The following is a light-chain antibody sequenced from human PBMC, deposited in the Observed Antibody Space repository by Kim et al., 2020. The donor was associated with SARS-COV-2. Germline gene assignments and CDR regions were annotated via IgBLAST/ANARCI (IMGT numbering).Light chain of an antibody. CDR1: QSVSSS. CDR3: QQYNNWPRT. CDR2: DAS. V-gene: IGKV3-15*01. J-gene: IGKJ1*01. Sequence: EILMTQSPAALSVSPGERATLSCRASQSVSSSLAWYHQRPGQAPRLLIYDASTRATGIPARFSGSGSGTEFTLTISSLQSEDFALYFCQQYNNWPRTFGQGTKVDIK.